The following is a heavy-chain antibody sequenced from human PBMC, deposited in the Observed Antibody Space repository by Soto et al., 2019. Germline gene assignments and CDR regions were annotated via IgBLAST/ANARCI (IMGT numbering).Heavy chain of an antibody. CDR1: SGSISSSNW. Sequence: VQLQESGPGLVKPSGTLSLTCAVSSGSISSSNWWSWVRQPPGKGLEWIGEVYHSGSTNYNPSLKSRVPISADTSKTQFSLKLSSVTAADTAVYYCAREMGYCSGGSCYLTSGWFDPWGQGTLVTVSS. J-gene: IGHJ5*02. D-gene: IGHD2-15*01. CDR2: VYHSGST. CDR3: AREMGYCSGGSCYLTSGWFDP. V-gene: IGHV4-4*02.